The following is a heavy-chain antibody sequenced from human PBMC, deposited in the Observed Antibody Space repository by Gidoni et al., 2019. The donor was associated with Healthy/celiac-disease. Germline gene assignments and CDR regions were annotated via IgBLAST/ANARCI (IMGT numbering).Heavy chain of an antibody. CDR2: IYSGGST. CDR3: ARDLADYGDYGVYYYYGMDV. CDR1: GFTVSSNY. Sequence: EVQLVESGGGLIQPGGSLRLSCAASGFTVSSNYMSWVRQAPGKGLEWVSVIYSGGSTYYADSVKGRFTISRDNSKNTLYLQMNSLRAEDTAVYYCARDLADYGDYGVYYYYGMDVWGQGTTVTVSS. J-gene: IGHJ6*02. D-gene: IGHD4-17*01. V-gene: IGHV3-53*01.